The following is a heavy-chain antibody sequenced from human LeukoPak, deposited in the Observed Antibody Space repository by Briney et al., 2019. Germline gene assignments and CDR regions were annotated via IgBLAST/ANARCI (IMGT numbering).Heavy chain of an antibody. J-gene: IGHJ5*02. CDR2: SIPIFGTA. V-gene: IGHV1-69*06. Sequence: SVNVSCKASGGTFSSYAISWVRQAPGQGLEGMGGSIPIFGTANYAQKFQGRVTITADKSTSTAYMELSSLSSEDTAVYYCARWGLLGYCSSTSCYAVDNWFDPWGQGALVTVSS. CDR1: GGTFSSYA. CDR3: ARWGLLGYCSSTSCYAVDNWFDP. D-gene: IGHD2-2*01.